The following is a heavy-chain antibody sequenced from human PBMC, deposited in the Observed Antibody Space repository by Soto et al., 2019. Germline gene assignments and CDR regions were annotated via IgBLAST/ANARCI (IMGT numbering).Heavy chain of an antibody. V-gene: IGHV1-69*04. Sequence: SEKVSCKASGGTFSSYTISWVRQAPGQGLEWMGRIIPILGIANYAQKFQGRVTITADKSTSTAYMQVNSLRDEDTAMYYCAGDKLSGYDSTPFDYWGQGTLVTVSS. CDR3: AGDKLSGYDSTPFDY. CDR2: IIPILGIA. D-gene: IGHD5-12*01. CDR1: GGTFSSYT. J-gene: IGHJ4*02.